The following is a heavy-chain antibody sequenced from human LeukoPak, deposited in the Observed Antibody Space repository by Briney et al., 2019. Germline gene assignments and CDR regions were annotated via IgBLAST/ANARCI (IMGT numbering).Heavy chain of an antibody. CDR2: IIPIFGTA. J-gene: IGHJ6*02. D-gene: IGHD2-21*02. Sequence: SVKVSCKASGGTFSSYAISWVRQAPGQGLEWMGGIIPIFGTADYAQKFQGRVTITADESTSTAYMELSSLRSEDTAVYYYAGAHIVVVTAIPDYYYGMDVWGQGTTVTVSS. V-gene: IGHV1-69*13. CDR1: GGTFSSYA. CDR3: AGAHIVVVTAIPDYYYGMDV.